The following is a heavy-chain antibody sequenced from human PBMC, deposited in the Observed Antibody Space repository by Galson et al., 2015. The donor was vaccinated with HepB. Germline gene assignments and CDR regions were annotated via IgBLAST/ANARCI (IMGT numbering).Heavy chain of an antibody. CDR3: VSYIPGYSGRGS. D-gene: IGHD5-12*01. CDR2: IDTGHIDTGVST. J-gene: IGHJ5*02. Sequence: TLSLTCTVSGGSIDRGGYGYHWSWIRQSAGKGLEWIGRIDTGHIDTGVSTRYNPSLQSRVTMSADTSKNQISLTLTSVTAAGTAVYYCVSYIPGYSGRGSWGQGILVTVSS. CDR1: GGSIDRGGYGYH. V-gene: IGHV4-61*02.